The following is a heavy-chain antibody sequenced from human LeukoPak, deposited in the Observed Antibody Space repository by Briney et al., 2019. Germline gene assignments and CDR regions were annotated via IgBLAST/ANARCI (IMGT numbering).Heavy chain of an antibody. J-gene: IGHJ3*02. D-gene: IGHD5-24*01. V-gene: IGHV1-2*02. CDR2: INPNSGGT. CDR3: ARPLEMPTIVNALDI. Sequence: ASVRVSCKASGYTFTDYYMHWVRQVPGQGLEWMGWINPNSGGTNYAQKFQGRVTMTRDTSISTAYMELSRLRSDDTAVYYCARPLEMPTIVNALDIWGQGTMVTVSS. CDR1: GYTFTDYY.